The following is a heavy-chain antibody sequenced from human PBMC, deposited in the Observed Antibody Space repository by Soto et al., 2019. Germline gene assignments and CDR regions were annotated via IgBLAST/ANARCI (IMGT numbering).Heavy chain of an antibody. J-gene: IGHJ4*02. Sequence: PGGSLRLSCASSGFTFSRYWMHWVRQAPGKGLAWVSRIKSYGSSTSYADSVKGRFTISRDNAKNTLYLQMNSLRAEATAVYYCARTADTSVYYFDDWGQGTLVTVSS. CDR2: IKSYGSST. V-gene: IGHV3-74*01. CDR1: GFTFSRYW. D-gene: IGHD5-18*01. CDR3: ARTADTSVYYFDD.